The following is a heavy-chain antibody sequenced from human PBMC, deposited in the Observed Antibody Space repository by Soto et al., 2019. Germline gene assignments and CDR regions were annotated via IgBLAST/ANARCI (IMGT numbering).Heavy chain of an antibody. D-gene: IGHD5-18*01. CDR2: ISYDGSNK. V-gene: IGHV3-30-3*01. CDR3: ARWARNVDKDMVGRHYYYGMDV. CDR1: GFTFSSYA. Sequence: PGGSLRLSCAASGFTFSSYAMHWVRQAPGKGLEWVAVISYDGSNKYYADSVKGRFTISRDNSKNTLYLQMNSLRAEDTAVYYCARWARNVDKDMVGRHYYYGMDVWGQGTTVTVSS. J-gene: IGHJ6*02.